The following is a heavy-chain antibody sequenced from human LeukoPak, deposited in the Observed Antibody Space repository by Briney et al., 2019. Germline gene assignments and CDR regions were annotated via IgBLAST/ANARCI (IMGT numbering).Heavy chain of an antibody. CDR2: ISSGSSYI. Sequence: GGSLRLSCAASGLTFSTYTMNWVRQAPGKGLEWVSSISSGSSYIYYADSMKGRFTISRDNAKNSLYLQMNSLKAEDTAVYYCARDHSYGDLAGYWGQGTLVTVSS. CDR3: ARDHSYGDLAGY. V-gene: IGHV3-21*06. CDR1: GLTFSTYT. J-gene: IGHJ4*02. D-gene: IGHD4-17*01.